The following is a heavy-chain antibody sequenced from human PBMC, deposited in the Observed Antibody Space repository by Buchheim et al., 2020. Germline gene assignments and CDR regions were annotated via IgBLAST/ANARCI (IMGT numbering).Heavy chain of an antibody. J-gene: IGHJ6*02. Sequence: QVQLQESGPGLVKPSETLSLTCTVSDGSISTYYWSWIRQPPGKGLEWIGYIYYSGSTNYNPSLKSRVTISVETSKNQFSLKLSAVTAADTAVYYCARARRDYYGSGSYYTSYYGMDVWGQGTT. CDR2: IYYSGST. CDR3: ARARRDYYGSGSYYTSYYGMDV. V-gene: IGHV4-59*01. D-gene: IGHD3-10*01. CDR1: DGSISTYY.